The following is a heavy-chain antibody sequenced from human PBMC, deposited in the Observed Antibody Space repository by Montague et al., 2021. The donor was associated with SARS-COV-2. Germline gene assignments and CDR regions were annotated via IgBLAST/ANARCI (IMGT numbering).Heavy chain of an antibody. CDR3: ARNLVVHYWYGMDV. CDR1: GGSISSYY. D-gene: IGHD2-15*01. J-gene: IGHJ6*02. CDR2: INYSGST. V-gene: IGHV4-59*01. Sequence: SETLSLTCTVAGGSISSYYWSWIRQPPGKGLEWIGHINYSGSTXXXPSXXXRVTISVDTSKNQFSLNLSSVTAADTAVYYCARNLVVHYWYGMDVWGQGTTVTVSS.